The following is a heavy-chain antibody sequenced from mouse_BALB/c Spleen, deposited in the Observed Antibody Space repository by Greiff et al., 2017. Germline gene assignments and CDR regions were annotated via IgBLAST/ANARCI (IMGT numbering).Heavy chain of an antibody. CDR1: GYSITSDYA. D-gene: IGHD2-14*01. J-gene: IGHJ2*01. Sequence: EVQLQQSGPGLVKPSQSLSLTCTVTGYSITSDYAWTWIRQFPGNKLEWMGYISYSGSTSYNPSLKSRISITRDTSKNQFFLQLNSVTTEDTATYYCATYRYDEGFDYWGQGTTLTVSS. CDR2: ISYSGST. CDR3: ATYRYDEGFDY. V-gene: IGHV3-2*02.